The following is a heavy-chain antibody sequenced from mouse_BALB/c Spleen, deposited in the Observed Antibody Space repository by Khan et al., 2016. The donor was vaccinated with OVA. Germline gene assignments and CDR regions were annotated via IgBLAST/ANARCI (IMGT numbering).Heavy chain of an antibody. V-gene: IGHV5-6*01. CDR3: ADYLNGSFAD. J-gene: IGHJ3*01. CDR1: GFTFSSYS. Sequence: EVELVESGGDLVKPGGSLKLSCAASGFTFSSYSMSWVRQTPDKRLEWVASISTGGDYTYYPDSVKGRFTISRDNAKNTLYLQMSDLKSEDTAMYYCADYLNGSFADWGEGTLVTVSA. CDR2: ISTGGDYT. D-gene: IGHD2-13*01.